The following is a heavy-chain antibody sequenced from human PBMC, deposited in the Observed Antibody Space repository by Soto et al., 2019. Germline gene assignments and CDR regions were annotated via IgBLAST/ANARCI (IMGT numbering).Heavy chain of an antibody. Sequence: SETLSLTCTVSGGSISSGGYYCSWIRQHPGKGLEWIGYIYYSGSTYYNPSLKRRVTISVDTSKNQFSLKLSSVTAADTAVYYCARALWGPAGHINWFDPWGQGTLVTVSS. D-gene: IGHD2-2*01. CDR2: IYYSGST. V-gene: IGHV4-31*03. J-gene: IGHJ5*02. CDR1: GGSISSGGYY. CDR3: ARALWGPAGHINWFDP.